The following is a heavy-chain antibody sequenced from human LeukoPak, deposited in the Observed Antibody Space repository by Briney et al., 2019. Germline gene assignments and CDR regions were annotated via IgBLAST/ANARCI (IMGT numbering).Heavy chain of an antibody. CDR1: GSTFSSFS. Sequence: GGSLRLSCAASGSTFSSFSTYDFNWVRQAPGKGLEWVSYISSSGATIYYADSVKGRFTVSRDNSRNTLYLQMNSLRAEDTAVYYCARDRAEGMATIIDAFDIWGQGTMVTVSS. J-gene: IGHJ3*02. V-gene: IGHV3-48*01. D-gene: IGHD5-24*01. CDR3: ARDRAEGMATIIDAFDI. CDR2: ISSSGATI.